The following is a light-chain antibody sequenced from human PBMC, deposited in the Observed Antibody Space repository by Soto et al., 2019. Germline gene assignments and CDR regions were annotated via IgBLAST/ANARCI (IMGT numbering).Light chain of an antibody. Sequence: DIVMTQSPDSLAVSLGERATINCKSSQSVFYSSNNKNYLAWYQQKPGQPPKLLMYWASTRESGVPDRISGSGSWTDFTLTINNLQAEDVAVYYCQQYYGTPRSFGQGTKVEI. CDR1: QSVFYSSNNKNY. CDR2: WAS. J-gene: IGKJ1*01. CDR3: QQYYGTPRS. V-gene: IGKV4-1*01.